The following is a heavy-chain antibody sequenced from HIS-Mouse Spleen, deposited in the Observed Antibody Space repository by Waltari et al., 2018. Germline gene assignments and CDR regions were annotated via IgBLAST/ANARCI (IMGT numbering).Heavy chain of an antibody. CDR1: GFTFSSYA. CDR3: AQPSSSSVGSYY. CDR2: IRGRSGST. V-gene: IGHV3-23*01. Sequence: EVQLLESGGGLVQPGGSLRPACAACGFTFSSYAMSWVRQAPGKGLEWVSSIRGRSGSTYYADSVKGRFTISRDNSKNTLYLQMNSLSAEAPSLSSFAQPSSSSVGSYYWGQGTLVTVSS. J-gene: IGHJ4*02. D-gene: IGHD1-26*01.